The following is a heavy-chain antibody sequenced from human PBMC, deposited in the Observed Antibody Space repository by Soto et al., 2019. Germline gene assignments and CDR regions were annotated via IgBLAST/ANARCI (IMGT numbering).Heavy chain of an antibody. CDR3: ARARCDITSCYLGYFGMEV. J-gene: IGHJ6*02. D-gene: IGHD2-2*01. CDR2: IRSSSSTI. Sequence: EVQLVESGGGLVQPGGSPRLSCAAAGFTFSRYSMSWVRQAPGSGLEWISYIRSSSSTIYYADSVKGRFTISRDIAKNSLYLQMNSLRDEDTAVYYCARARCDITSCYLGYFGMEVWGQGTTVTVSS. CDR1: GFTFSRYS. V-gene: IGHV3-48*02.